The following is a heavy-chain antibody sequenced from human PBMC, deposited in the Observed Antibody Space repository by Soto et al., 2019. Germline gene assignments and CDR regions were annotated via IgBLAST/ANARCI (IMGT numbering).Heavy chain of an antibody. CDR2: ISSSSSYI. CDR3: ATPYSNYRGYYYYGMDV. J-gene: IGHJ6*02. D-gene: IGHD4-4*01. V-gene: IGHV3-21*01. Sequence: GGSLRLSCAASGFTFSSYSMNWVRQAPGKGLEWVSSISSSSSYINYADSVKGRFTISRDNAKNSLYLQMNSLRAEDTAVYYCATPYSNYRGYYYYGMDVWGHRSTVTVSS. CDR1: GFTFSSYS.